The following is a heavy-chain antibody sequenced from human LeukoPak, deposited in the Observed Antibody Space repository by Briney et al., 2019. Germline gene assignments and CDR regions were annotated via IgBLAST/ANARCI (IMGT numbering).Heavy chain of an antibody. Sequence: GGSLRLSWAASGXTFSSYAMSWVRQAPGKGLEWVSAISGSGGSTYYADSVKGRFTISRDNSKNTLYLQMNSLRAEDTAVYYCATPGGIDGDYEPVLYWGQGTLVTVSS. CDR3: ATPGGIDGDYEPVLY. V-gene: IGHV3-23*01. CDR1: GXTFSSYA. D-gene: IGHD4-17*01. J-gene: IGHJ4*02. CDR2: ISGSGGST.